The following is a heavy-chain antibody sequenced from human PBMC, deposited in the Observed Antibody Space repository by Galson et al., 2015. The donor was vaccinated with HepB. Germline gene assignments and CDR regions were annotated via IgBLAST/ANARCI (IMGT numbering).Heavy chain of an antibody. Sequence: QSGAEVKKPGESLRISCKGSGYSFTSYWISWVRQMPGKGLEWMGRIDPSDSYTNYSPSFQGHVTISADKSISTAYLQWSSLKASDTAMYYCARHRRFLEWLPIDWFDPWGQGTLVTVSS. CDR2: IDPSDSYT. CDR3: ARHRRFLEWLPIDWFDP. V-gene: IGHV5-10-1*01. CDR1: GYSFTSYW. J-gene: IGHJ5*02. D-gene: IGHD3-3*01.